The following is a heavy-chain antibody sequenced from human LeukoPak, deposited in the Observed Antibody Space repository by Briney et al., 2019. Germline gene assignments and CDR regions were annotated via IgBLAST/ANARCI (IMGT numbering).Heavy chain of an antibody. CDR2: ISSSGSTI. CDR1: GFTFSDYY. CDR3: ARQQSRYSSSQNDY. Sequence: PGGSLRLSCAASGFTFSDYYMSWIRQAPGKGLEWVSYISSSGSTIYYADSVKGRFTISRDNAKNSLYLQMNSLRAEDTAVYYCARQQSRYSSSQNDYWGQGTLVTVSS. D-gene: IGHD6-13*01. J-gene: IGHJ4*02. V-gene: IGHV3-11*01.